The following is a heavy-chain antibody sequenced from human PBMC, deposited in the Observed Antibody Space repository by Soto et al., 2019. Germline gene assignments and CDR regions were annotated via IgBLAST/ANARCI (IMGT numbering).Heavy chain of an antibody. CDR3: ARDEEYCSSTSGYAGWFDP. J-gene: IGHJ5*02. Sequence: WVTLTLSRAASGCTFSSYIMNWVRQAPGKGLEWVSTISSSSSYIYYADSVKGRDTISRDNAKNSLYLQMNSLRAEDTAVYYCARDEEYCSSTSGYAGWFDPWGQGTLVTVSS. CDR2: ISSSSSYI. V-gene: IGHV3-21*01. D-gene: IGHD2-2*01. CDR1: GCTFSSYI.